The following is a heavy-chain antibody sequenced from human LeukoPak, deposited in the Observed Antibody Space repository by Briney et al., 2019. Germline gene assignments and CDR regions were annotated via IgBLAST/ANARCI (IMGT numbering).Heavy chain of an antibody. CDR3: ARDGGSWPFDY. V-gene: IGHV7-4-1*02. Sequence: GASVKVSCKASGYTFTSYYMHWVRQAPGQGLEWMGWINTNTGNPTYAQGSTGRYVFSLDTSVSTAYLQISSLKAEDTAVYYCARDGGSWPFDYWGQGTLVTVSS. J-gene: IGHJ4*02. CDR2: INTNTGNP. CDR1: GYTFTSYY. D-gene: IGHD6-13*01.